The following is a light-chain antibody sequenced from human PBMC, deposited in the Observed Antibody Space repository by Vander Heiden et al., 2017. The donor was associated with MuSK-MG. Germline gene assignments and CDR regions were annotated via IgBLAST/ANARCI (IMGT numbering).Light chain of an antibody. J-gene: IGLJ2*01. Sequence: QSALTQPASVSGSPGQSITISCTGTASDIGAYNYVSWYQQPPGTAPKLLIYDVANRPAGVSNRFSGSKSGNTASLTISGLQAEDEALYYCDSFTSSTTVVFGGGTKLTVL. CDR2: DVA. V-gene: IGLV2-14*03. CDR1: ASDIGAYNY. CDR3: DSFTSSTTVV.